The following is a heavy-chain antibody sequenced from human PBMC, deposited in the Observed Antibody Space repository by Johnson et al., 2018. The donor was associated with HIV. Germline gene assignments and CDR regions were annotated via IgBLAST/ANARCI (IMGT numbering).Heavy chain of an antibody. CDR1: GFTISSYG. CDR2: ISYDGSER. CDR3: TTTNLELMDDAFDI. J-gene: IGHJ3*02. Sequence: QVQLVESGGGVVQPGRSLRLSCAASGFTISSYGMHWVRQAPGKGLEWVAVISYDGSERYYADSVKGRFTISRDNSKNTLYLQMNSLKTEDTAVYYCTTTNLELMDDAFDIWGQGTMVTVSS. D-gene: IGHD1-7*01. V-gene: IGHV3-30*03.